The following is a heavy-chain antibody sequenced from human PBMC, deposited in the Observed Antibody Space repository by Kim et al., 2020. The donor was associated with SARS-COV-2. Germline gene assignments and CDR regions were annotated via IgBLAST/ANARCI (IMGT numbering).Heavy chain of an antibody. D-gene: IGHD6-19*01. CDR3: GRMGASSGWDNAFDF. V-gene: IGHV3-48*03. Sequence: GGSLRLSCAASSFAFSRYGMNWVRQAPGKGLEWVSYISSSGTTIYYADSVKGRFTISRDNANNSLYLQMNSLRAEDTAVYYCGRMGASSGWDNAFDFWGQGTMVTVSS. J-gene: IGHJ3*01. CDR1: SFAFSRYG. CDR2: ISSSGTTI.